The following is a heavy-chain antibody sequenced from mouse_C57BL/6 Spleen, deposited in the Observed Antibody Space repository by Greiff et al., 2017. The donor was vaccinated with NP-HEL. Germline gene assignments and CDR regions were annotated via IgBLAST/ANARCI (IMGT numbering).Heavy chain of an antibody. J-gene: IGHJ2*01. CDR1: GYTFTSYW. V-gene: IGHV1-64*01. CDR3: ARDYGNYEEFDY. D-gene: IGHD2-1*01. CDR2: IHPNSGST. Sequence: QVQLQQPGAELVKPGASVKLSCKASGYTFTSYWMHWVKQRPGQGLEWIGMIHPNSGSTNYNEKFKSKATLTVDKSSSTAYMQLSSLTSEDSAVYYCARDYGNYEEFDYWGQGTTLTVSS.